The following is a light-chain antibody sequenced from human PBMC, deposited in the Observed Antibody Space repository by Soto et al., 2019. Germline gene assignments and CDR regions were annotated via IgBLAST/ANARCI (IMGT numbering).Light chain of an antibody. V-gene: IGLV7-46*01. J-gene: IGLJ3*02. CDR1: TGADTSGHY. CDR3: LLSYSGARV. Sequence: QAVVTQEPSLTVSPGGTVTLTCGSSTGADTSGHYPYWFQQKPGQAPRTMIYETSNKHSWTPARFSGSLLGGKAALTLSGAQPEDEAEYYCLLSYSGARVFGGGTKVTVL. CDR2: ETS.